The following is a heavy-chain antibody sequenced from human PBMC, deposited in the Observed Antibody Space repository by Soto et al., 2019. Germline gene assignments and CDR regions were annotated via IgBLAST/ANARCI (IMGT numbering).Heavy chain of an antibody. CDR3: ARVPSSSYHYFDY. CDR1: GNTFSNYY. D-gene: IGHD2-2*01. Sequence: GASVKVSCKASGNTFSNYYIHWVRQAPGQGLEWMGTINPSGGHTTYAQKFLGRFTISRDNSKNTLYLQMSSLRAEDTAVYYCARVPSSSYHYFDYWGQGTLVTVSS. CDR2: INPSGGHT. J-gene: IGHJ4*02. V-gene: IGHV1-46*01.